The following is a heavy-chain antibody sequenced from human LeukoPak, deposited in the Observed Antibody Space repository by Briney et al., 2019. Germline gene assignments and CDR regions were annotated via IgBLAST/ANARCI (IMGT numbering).Heavy chain of an antibody. CDR2: INSDGSSI. Sequence: GGSLRLSCAASGFVFSSFWMYWVRQAPGRGLVWVSRINSDGSSIAYADSVKGRFTISRDNAKNTLFLQMNSLTVEDAAMYYCAKDLNWGSANYWGQGTLVTVSS. CDR1: GFVFSSFW. J-gene: IGHJ4*02. CDR3: AKDLNWGSANY. D-gene: IGHD7-27*01. V-gene: IGHV3-74*01.